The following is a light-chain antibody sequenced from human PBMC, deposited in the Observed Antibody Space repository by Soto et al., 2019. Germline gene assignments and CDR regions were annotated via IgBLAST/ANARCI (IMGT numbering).Light chain of an antibody. CDR3: QQRSDWPST. CDR2: DAS. CDR1: QSVSSY. V-gene: IGKV3-11*01. Sequence: EIVLTQSPATLSLSPGERATLSCRASQSVSSYLAWYHQKPGQAPRLLIYDASNRATGIPARFSGSGSGTDFTLTISSLEPGDFAVYYCQQRSDWPSTFGGGTKVQIK. J-gene: IGKJ4*01.